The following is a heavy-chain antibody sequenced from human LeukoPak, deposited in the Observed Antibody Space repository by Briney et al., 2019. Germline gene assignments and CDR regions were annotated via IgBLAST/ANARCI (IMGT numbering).Heavy chain of an antibody. CDR3: ARHGWLSVGSAAFDY. CDR2: IYYSGST. V-gene: IGHV4-59*08. Sequence: PSETLSLTCTVSGGSISSYYWSWIRQPPGKGLGWVGYIYYSGSTNYNPSLKSRVAISVGTSKNQFSLKLSSVTAADTAVYYCARHGWLSVGSAAFDYWGQGTLVTVSS. D-gene: IGHD5-24*01. J-gene: IGHJ4*02. CDR1: GGSISSYY.